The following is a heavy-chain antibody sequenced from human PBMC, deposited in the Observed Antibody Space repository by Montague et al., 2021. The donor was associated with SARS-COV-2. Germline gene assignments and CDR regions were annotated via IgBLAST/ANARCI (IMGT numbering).Heavy chain of an antibody. Sequence: SLRLSCAASGFSFTSSEMNWFRQAPGKGPEWVSYISSSGTTINYADSVKGRFTISRDDAKNSLYLQMNSLRGEDTAVYYCARGNPDVYWGQGTLVTVSS. J-gene: IGHJ4*02. CDR2: ISSSGTTI. V-gene: IGHV3-48*03. CDR3: ARGNPDVY. CDR1: GFSFTSSE. D-gene: IGHD5-24*01.